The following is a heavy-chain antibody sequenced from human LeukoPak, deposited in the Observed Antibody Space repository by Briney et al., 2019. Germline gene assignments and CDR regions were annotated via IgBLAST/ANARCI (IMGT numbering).Heavy chain of an antibody. D-gene: IGHD2-15*01. CDR2: IYYSGST. Sequence: SETLSLTCTVSGGSISSYYWSWIRQPPGKGLEWIGYIYYSGSTNYNPSLKSRVTISVDTSKNQFSLKLSSVTAADTAVYYCARGYCSVGSCSAIGVFDSWGPGTLVTVSS. V-gene: IGHV4-59*08. J-gene: IGHJ4*02. CDR3: ARGYCSVGSCSAIGVFDS. CDR1: GGSISSYY.